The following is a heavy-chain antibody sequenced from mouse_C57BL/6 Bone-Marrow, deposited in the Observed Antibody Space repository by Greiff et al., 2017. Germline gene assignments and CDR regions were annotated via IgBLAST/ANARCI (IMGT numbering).Heavy chain of an antibody. CDR2: IDPENGDT. V-gene: IGHV14-4*01. Sequence: EVQRVESGAELVRPGASVKLSCTASGFNIKDDYMHWVKQRPEQGLEWIGWIDPENGDTEYASKFQGKATITADTSSNTAYLQLSSLTSEDTAVYYCTQRTYGNYEDFDVWGTGTTVIVSS. D-gene: IGHD2-1*01. CDR1: GFNIKDDY. CDR3: TQRTYGNYEDFDV. J-gene: IGHJ1*03.